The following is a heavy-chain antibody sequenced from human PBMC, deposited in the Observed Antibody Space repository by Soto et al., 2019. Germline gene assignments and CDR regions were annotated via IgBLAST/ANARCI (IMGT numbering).Heavy chain of an antibody. Sequence: QVQLQESGPGLVKPSQTLSLTCTVSGGSISSGGYYWSWIRQHPGKGLEWIGYIYYSGSTYYNPSLKSRVTISVDTSKNHFSLKLSSVTAADTAVYYCARASDYGDYVSFYFDYWGQGTLVTVSS. CDR1: GGSISSGGYY. CDR3: ARASDYGDYVSFYFDY. CDR2: IYYSGST. D-gene: IGHD4-17*01. V-gene: IGHV4-31*03. J-gene: IGHJ4*02.